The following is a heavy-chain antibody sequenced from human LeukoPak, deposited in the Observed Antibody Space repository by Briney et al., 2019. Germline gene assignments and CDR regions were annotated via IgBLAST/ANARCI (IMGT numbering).Heavy chain of an antibody. V-gene: IGHV3-7*01. CDR2: IKQDGSEK. J-gene: IGHJ5*02. Sequence: GGSLRLSCAASGFTFSSYWMSWVRQAPGKGLEWVANIKQDGSEKYYVDSVKGRFTISRDNAKNSLYLQMNSLRAEDTAVYYCARREHIVVVVAATGGWFDPWGQGTLVTVSS. CDR3: ARREHIVVVVAATGGWFDP. CDR1: GFTFSSYW. D-gene: IGHD2-15*01.